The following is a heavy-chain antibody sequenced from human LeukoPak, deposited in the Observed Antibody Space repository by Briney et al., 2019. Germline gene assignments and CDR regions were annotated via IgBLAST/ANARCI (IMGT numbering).Heavy chain of an antibody. V-gene: IGHV3-7*01. CDR2: INQDGSAQ. Sequence: GGSLRLSCAASGFTSSSYWMNWVRQAPGKGLDGVANINQDGSAQNYVDSVKGRFTFSRDNAKNSLYLQMNSLRAEDTAVYYCARDPKQWLDNWFDPWGQGTLVTVSS. CDR3: ARDPKQWLDNWFDP. CDR1: GFTSSSYW. J-gene: IGHJ5*02. D-gene: IGHD6-19*01.